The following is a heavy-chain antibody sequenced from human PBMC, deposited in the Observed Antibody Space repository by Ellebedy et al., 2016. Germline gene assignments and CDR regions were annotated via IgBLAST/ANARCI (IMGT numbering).Heavy chain of an antibody. CDR2: IRSKANSYAT. D-gene: IGHD6-13*01. CDR3: LMYSIAAAHAEYFQH. CDR1: GFTFSGSA. V-gene: IGHV3-73*01. J-gene: IGHJ1*01. Sequence: GGSLRLSCAASGFTFSGSAMHWVRQASGKGLEWVGRIRSKANSYATAYAASVKGRFTISRDDSKNTAYLQMNSLKTEDTAVYYCLMYSIAAAHAEYFQHWGQGTLVTVSS.